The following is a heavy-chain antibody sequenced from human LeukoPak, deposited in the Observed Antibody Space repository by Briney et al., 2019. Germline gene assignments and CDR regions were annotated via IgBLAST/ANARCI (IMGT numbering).Heavy chain of an antibody. Sequence: SVKVSCKASGGTFSSYAISWVRQAPGQGLEWMGRIIPILGIANYAQKFQGRVTITADKSTSTAYMELSSLRSEDTAVYYCARGRIVGATLYYFDYWGQGTLVTVSS. CDR3: ARGRIVGATLYYFDY. D-gene: IGHD1-26*01. CDR2: IIPILGIA. CDR1: GGTFSSYA. J-gene: IGHJ4*02. V-gene: IGHV1-69*04.